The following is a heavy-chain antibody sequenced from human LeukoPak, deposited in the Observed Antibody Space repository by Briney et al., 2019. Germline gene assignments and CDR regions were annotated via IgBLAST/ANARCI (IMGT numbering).Heavy chain of an antibody. J-gene: IGHJ4*02. CDR2: ISSSSSII. CDR3: ARDCSGGSCLDY. CDR1: GFTFSSYD. Sequence: GGSLRLSCAASGFTFSSYDMNWVRQAPGKGLEWVSYISSSSSIIYYADSVKGRFTISRDNSKNTLYLQMNSLRAEDTAVYYCARDCSGGSCLDYWGQGTLVTVSS. D-gene: IGHD2-15*01. V-gene: IGHV3-48*01.